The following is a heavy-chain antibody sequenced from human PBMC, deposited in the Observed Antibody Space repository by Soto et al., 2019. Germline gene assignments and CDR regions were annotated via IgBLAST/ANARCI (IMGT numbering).Heavy chain of an antibody. CDR3: ARGSPQYRSSSFDY. J-gene: IGHJ4*02. Sequence: QVQLVQSGTEVKEPGASVKVSCKASGYTFTHLGINWVRQAPGQGLEWLGWIDTYNGDTNYAPKLLGRVTLTADTSTSTAYMELRSLRSVDTAVFYCARGSPQYRSSSFDYWGQGTLVTV. D-gene: IGHD6-6*01. CDR2: IDTYNGDT. V-gene: IGHV1-18*04. CDR1: GYTFTHLG.